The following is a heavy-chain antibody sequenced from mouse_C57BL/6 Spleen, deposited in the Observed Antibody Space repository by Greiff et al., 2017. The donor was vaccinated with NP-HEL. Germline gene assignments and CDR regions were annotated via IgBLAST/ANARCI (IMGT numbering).Heavy chain of an antibody. CDR3: ARQIYYGSSPLYFDY. J-gene: IGHJ2*01. V-gene: IGHV5-17*01. CDR1: GFTFSDYG. D-gene: IGHD1-1*01. CDR2: ISSGSSTI. Sequence: QGVESGGGLVKPGGSLKLSCAASGFTFSDYGMHWVRQAPEKGLEWVAYISSGSSTIYYADTVKGRFTISRDNAKNTLFLQMTSLRSEDTAMYYCARQIYYGSSPLYFDYWGQGTTLTVSS.